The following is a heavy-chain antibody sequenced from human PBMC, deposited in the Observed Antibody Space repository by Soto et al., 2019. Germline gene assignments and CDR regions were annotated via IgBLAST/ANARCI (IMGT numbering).Heavy chain of an antibody. D-gene: IGHD1-26*01. CDR2: ISGSGVST. J-gene: IGHJ4*02. CDR3: AKVRASASYYDC. CDR1: GFTFSSYP. V-gene: IGHV3-23*01. Sequence: EAQLLESGGDVVQPGGSLRLSCAASGFTFSSYPMTWVRQAPGKGLEWVSGISGSGVSTSYADSVKGRFNISRDNSKNTLYLQRNSLGDTDTAVYYCAKVRASASYYDCWGQGTLVTFAS.